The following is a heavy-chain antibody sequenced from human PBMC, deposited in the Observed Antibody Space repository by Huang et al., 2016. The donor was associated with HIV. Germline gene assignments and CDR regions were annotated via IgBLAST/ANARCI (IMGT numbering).Heavy chain of an antibody. CDR2: INTKSGGT. J-gene: IGHJ6*02. CDR1: GYSFTGSY. CDR3: ARAPPDV. V-gene: IGHV1-2*02. Sequence: QVQLVQSGAEVKKPGASVKVSCQASGYSFTGSYMHWVRQAPGNGLEGRGWINTKSGGTNDAQKCQGRVTMTRDTSVNTAYMEVTELKSDDTAVYYCARAPPDVWGQGTTVTVSS.